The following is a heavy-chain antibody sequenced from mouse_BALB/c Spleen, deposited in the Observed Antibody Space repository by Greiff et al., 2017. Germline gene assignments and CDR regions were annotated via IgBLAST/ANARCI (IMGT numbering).Heavy chain of an antibody. CDR2: IRLKSNNYAT. D-gene: IGHD1-1*02. CDR1: GFTFSNYW. Sequence: EVMLVESGGGLVQPGGSMKLSCVASGFTFSNYWMNWVRQSPEKGLEWVAEIRLKSNNYATHYAESVKGRFTISRDDSKSSVYPQMNNLRAEDTGIYYCTAGNYVDYWGQGTTLTVSS. V-gene: IGHV6-6*02. CDR3: TAGNYVDY. J-gene: IGHJ2*01.